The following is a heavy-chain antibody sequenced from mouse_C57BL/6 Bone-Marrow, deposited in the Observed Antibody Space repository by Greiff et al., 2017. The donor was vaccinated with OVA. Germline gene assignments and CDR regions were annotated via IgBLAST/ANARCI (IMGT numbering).Heavy chain of an antibody. CDR1: GFNIKDDY. Sequence: EVQLQQSGAELVRPGASVKLSCTASGFNIKDDYMHWVKQRPEQGLEWIGWIDPENGDTEYASKFQGKATITADTSSNTAYLQLSSLTSEDTAVYSCTTSGSYGSSRRYFDYWGQGTTLTVSS. J-gene: IGHJ2*01. CDR2: IDPENGDT. V-gene: IGHV14-4*01. D-gene: IGHD1-1*01. CDR3: TTSGSYGSSRRYFDY.